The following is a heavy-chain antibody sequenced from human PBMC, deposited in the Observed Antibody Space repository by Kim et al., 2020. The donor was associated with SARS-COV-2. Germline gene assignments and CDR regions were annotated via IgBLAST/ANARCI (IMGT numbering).Heavy chain of an antibody. J-gene: IGHJ3*02. CDR3: AILVVVTAGDDFEI. CDR2: ISYDGSNK. Sequence: GGSLRLSCAASGFTFSSYGMHWVRQAPGKGLDWVAFISYDGSNKQYSDSVKGRFVISRDNSKNTLYLQMNSLTAEDSAVYYCAILVVVTAGDDFEIWGQGKMVTVSS. D-gene: IGHD2-21*02. CDR1: GFTFSSYG. V-gene: IGHV3-30*03.